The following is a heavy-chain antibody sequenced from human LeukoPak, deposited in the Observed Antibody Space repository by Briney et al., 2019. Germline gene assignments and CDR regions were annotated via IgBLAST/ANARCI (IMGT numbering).Heavy chain of an antibody. D-gene: IGHD6-19*01. V-gene: IGHV3-7*03. Sequence: GESLRLSCAASGFIFKKYWMNWVRQVPGKGLECLANIKEDGSETYYADSVKGRFTISRDNSKNTLYLQMSSLRAEDTALYYCARDGGSGWSSAFFDHWGQGTLVTVSS. CDR2: IKEDGSET. CDR1: GFIFKKYW. J-gene: IGHJ4*02. CDR3: ARDGGSGWSSAFFDH.